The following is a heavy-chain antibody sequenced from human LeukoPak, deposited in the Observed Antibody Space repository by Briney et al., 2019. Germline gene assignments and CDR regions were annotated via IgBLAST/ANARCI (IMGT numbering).Heavy chain of an antibody. CDR3: ARHDYVEPYYYGMDV. V-gene: IGHV4-59*08. Sequence: PSETLSLTCTVSGGSISSYYWSWIRKPPGKGLEWIGYIYYSGSTNYNPSLKSRVTISVDTSKNQFSLKLSSVTAADTAVYYCARHDYVEPYYYGMDVWGQGTTVTVSS. J-gene: IGHJ6*02. CDR2: IYYSGST. CDR1: GGSISSYY. D-gene: IGHD3-16*01.